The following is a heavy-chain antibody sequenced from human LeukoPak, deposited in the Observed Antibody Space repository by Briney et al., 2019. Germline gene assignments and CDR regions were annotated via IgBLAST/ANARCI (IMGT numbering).Heavy chain of an antibody. CDR3: TTDGGATISYYFDY. CDR2: IKRTDDGGTT. J-gene: IGHJ4*02. D-gene: IGHD5-12*01. Sequence: GRSLRLSCAASGFTFSNYAMHWVRQAPGKGLEWVGRIKRTDDGGTTDYAAPVKGRFTISRDDSINTVFLQMNSLKTEDTAVYYCTTDGGATISYYFDYWGQGTLVTVSS. CDR1: GFTFSNYA. V-gene: IGHV3-15*01.